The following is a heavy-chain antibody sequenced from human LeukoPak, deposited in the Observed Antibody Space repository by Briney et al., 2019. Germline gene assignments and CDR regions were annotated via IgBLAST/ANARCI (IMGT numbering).Heavy chain of an antibody. J-gene: IGHJ4*02. D-gene: IGHD3-22*01. CDR1: GFTFSSYA. V-gene: IGHV3-30*04. Sequence: GGSLRLSCAASGFTFSSYALHWVRQAPGKGLEWVAVISYDGSNKYYAESVKGRLTISRDNSKNTLYLQMNSLRAEDTAVYYCAKDVRGYYDSSGYYFAEPGGYFDYWGQGTLVTVSS. CDR3: AKDVRGYYDSSGYYFAEPGGYFDY. CDR2: ISYDGSNK.